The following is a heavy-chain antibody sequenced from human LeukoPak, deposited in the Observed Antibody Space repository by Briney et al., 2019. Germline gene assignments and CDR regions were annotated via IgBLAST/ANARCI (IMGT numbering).Heavy chain of an antibody. CDR3: ASVFGLGDPYFDY. Sequence: GASVNVSCKASGGTFSRYAITWVRQAPGQGLEWMGGIIPIFGTPNYAQKFQDRVTITADESTSTAYMELSSLRSEDTAVYYCASVFGLGDPYFDYWGQGTLVTVSS. CDR1: GGTFSRYA. D-gene: IGHD3-16*01. V-gene: IGHV1-69*13. J-gene: IGHJ4*02. CDR2: IIPIFGTP.